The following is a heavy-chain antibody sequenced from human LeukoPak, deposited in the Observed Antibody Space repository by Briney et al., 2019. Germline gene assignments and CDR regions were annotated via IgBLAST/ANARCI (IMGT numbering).Heavy chain of an antibody. CDR2: IYYSGNS. V-gene: IGHV4-59*01. J-gene: IGHJ4*02. Sequence: ASETLSLTCTVSGGSIGSYYWSWIRQPPGEGLEWIGYIYYSGNSNYNPSLKSRVTISIGTSKNQFSLKLNSVTAADTAVYYCARVGDGNFDYWGQGTLVTVSS. CDR1: GGSIGSYY. CDR3: ARVGDGNFDY.